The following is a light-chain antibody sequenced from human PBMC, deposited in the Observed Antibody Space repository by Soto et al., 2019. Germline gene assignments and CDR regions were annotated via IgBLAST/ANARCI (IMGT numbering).Light chain of an antibody. J-gene: IGKJ1*01. CDR2: LGS. V-gene: IGKV2-28*01. Sequence: DIVMTQSPLSLPVTPGEPASISCRSSQSLLHSNGYNYLDWYLQKPGQSTQLLICLGSNRAAGVPDRFRGSGAGPDFTLKISRVEAEDVGVYYCMQALQTPPWTFGQGTKVEIK. CDR3: MQALQTPPWT. CDR1: QSLLHSNGYNY.